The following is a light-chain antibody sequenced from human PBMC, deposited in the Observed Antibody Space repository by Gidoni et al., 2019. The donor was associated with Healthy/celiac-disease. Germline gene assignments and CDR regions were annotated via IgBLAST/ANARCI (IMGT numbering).Light chain of an antibody. CDR2: EAS. J-gene: IGKJ2*03. V-gene: IGKV3-11*01. CDR1: QSVSSY. Sequence: ETVFTQSPATLSLSPGERATLSCRASQSVSSYLAWYQQKPGQAPRLLIYEASNRATGIPARFSGSGSGTDFTLTISSLEPEDFAVYYCQQRSNWPYSFGQGTKLEIK. CDR3: QQRSNWPYS.